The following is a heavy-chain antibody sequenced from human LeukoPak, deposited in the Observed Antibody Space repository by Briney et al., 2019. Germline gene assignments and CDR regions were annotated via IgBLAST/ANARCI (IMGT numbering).Heavy chain of an antibody. CDR1: GGSISSYY. J-gene: IGHJ5*02. CDR3: ARATTGTTNWFDP. Sequence: PSETLSLTCTVSGGSISSYYWSWLRHPPGKGMEWIGYIYYSGNTNYNPSLKSRVTISVDTSRNQYSLKLSSVTAADTAVYYCARATTGTTNWFDPWGQGTLVTVSS. CDR2: IYYSGNT. V-gene: IGHV4-59*01. D-gene: IGHD1-1*01.